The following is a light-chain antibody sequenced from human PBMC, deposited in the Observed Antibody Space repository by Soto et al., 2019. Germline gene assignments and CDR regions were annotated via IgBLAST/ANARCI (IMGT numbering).Light chain of an antibody. Sequence: IQMTQSTSTLSASVGDRFTITCRASHNIERWMAWYQQKPGKAPSLLIFDASTLHSGVPSRFSGSGSGTDFTLTISSLQPDDFATYYCQQFAISTTFGQGTKVDIK. CDR3: QQFAISTT. CDR2: DAS. J-gene: IGKJ1*01. V-gene: IGKV1-5*01. CDR1: HNIERW.